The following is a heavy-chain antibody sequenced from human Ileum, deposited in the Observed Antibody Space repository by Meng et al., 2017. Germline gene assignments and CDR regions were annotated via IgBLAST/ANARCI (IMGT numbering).Heavy chain of an antibody. Sequence: QAQLQEWGPGLVRPSEALSLICAVSGGSVSSSGYQWGWIRQPPGKGLEWIGYASTNYNPSLKSRVTISVDTSKNQFSLKLTSVTAADTAVYYCARDHWGSLDYWGQGVLVTVSS. CDR1: GGSVSSSGYQ. J-gene: IGHJ4*02. CDR2: AST. V-gene: IGHV4-61*08. CDR3: ARDHWGSLDY. D-gene: IGHD7-27*01.